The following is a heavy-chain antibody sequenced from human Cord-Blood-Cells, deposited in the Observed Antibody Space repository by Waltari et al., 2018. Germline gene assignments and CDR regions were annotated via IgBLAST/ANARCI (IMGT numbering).Heavy chain of an antibody. Sequence: QVQLVQSGAEVKKPGSSVKVSCKASGGTFSSYAISWVRQAPGKGLEWMGGIIPIFGTANYAQKFQGRVTITADKSTSTAYMELSSLRSEDTAVYYCARASDYYGSGSYYNFYYYYGMDVWGQGTTVTVSS. D-gene: IGHD3-10*01. CDR3: ARASDYYGSGSYYNFYYYYGMDV. J-gene: IGHJ6*02. CDR2: IIPIFGTA. V-gene: IGHV1-69*06. CDR1: GGTFSSYA.